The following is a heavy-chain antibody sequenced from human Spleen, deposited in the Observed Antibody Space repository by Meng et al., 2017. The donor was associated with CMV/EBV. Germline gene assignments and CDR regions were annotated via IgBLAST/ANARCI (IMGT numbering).Heavy chain of an antibody. J-gene: IGHJ2*01. D-gene: IGHD2-2*02. CDR2: IKQDGSEK. CDR3: VKEAGYCSSGSCYTGVYFDF. V-gene: IGHV3-7*03. CDR1: GFTFSSYW. Sequence: GESLKISCAASGFTFSSYWMSWVRQAPGKGLEWVANIKQDGSEKYYVDSVKGRFTISRDNAKNSLYLEMNSLRPEDTALYYCVKEAGYCSSGSCYTGVYFDFWGRGTQVTVSS.